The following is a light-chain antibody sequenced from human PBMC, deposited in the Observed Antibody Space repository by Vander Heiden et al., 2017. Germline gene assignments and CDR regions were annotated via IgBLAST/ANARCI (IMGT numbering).Light chain of an antibody. CDR2: AAS. V-gene: IGKV1-17*03. Sequence: DIQMTQSPSALSASVGDRVTITCRASQSISNYLAWFQQKPGKVPKRLIYAASSLQSGVPSRFSGSGSGTEFTLTISSLQAEDFATYYCQQHYSYPHTFGQGTQVEIK. J-gene: IGKJ5*01. CDR1: QSISNY. CDR3: QQHYSYPHT.